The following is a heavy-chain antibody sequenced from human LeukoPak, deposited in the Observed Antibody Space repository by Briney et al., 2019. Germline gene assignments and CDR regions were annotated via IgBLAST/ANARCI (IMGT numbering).Heavy chain of an antibody. CDR2: MYPSGST. CDR1: GGSISGYY. Sequence: SETLSLTCSVSGGSISGYYWNWIRQPPGKGLEWIGYMYPSGSTNYNPSLKSRVTMSVDTSKNQFSLKLSSVTAADTAVYYCARQSYSSSWYSRRGYYFDYWGQGTLVTVSS. CDR3: ARQSYSSSWYSRRGYYFDY. D-gene: IGHD6-13*01. V-gene: IGHV4-59*08. J-gene: IGHJ4*02.